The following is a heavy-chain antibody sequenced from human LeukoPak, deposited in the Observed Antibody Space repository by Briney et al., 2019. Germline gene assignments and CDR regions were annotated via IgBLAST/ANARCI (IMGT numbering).Heavy chain of an antibody. CDR3: ARVQGIAARPSPFDY. V-gene: IGHV1-18*01. Sequence: GASVKVSCKASGYTLTSYGISWVRQAPGQGLEWMGWISTYNGNTNYAEKLQGRVTMTRDTSTSTAYMELSSLRSEDTAVYYCARVQGIAARPSPFDYWGQGTLVTVSS. J-gene: IGHJ4*02. CDR2: ISTYNGNT. CDR1: GYTLTSYG. D-gene: IGHD6-6*01.